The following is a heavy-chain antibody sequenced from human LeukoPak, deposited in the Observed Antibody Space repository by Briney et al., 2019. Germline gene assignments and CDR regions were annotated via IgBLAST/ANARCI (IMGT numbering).Heavy chain of an antibody. CDR2: IIPIFGTA. D-gene: IGHD4-17*01. CDR1: GGTFSSYA. Sequence: ASVKVSCKASGGTFSSYAISWVRQAPGQGLEWMGGIIPIFGTANYAQKFQGRVTITADESTSTAYMELSSLRSEDTAVYYCARRGDYFPYWFDPWGQGTLVTVSS. V-gene: IGHV1-69*13. J-gene: IGHJ5*02. CDR3: ARRGDYFPYWFDP.